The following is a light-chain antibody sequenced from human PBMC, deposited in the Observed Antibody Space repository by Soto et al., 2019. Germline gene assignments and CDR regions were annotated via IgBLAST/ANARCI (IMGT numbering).Light chain of an antibody. CDR3: QQYGSSPPRT. J-gene: IGKJ1*01. CDR1: QSVSNDF. V-gene: IGKV3-20*01. CDR2: GAS. Sequence: EIVLTQSPGILSVSPGQRVTLSCRASQSVSNDFLAWYQQKPGQAPRLLIYGASTRATDVPDRFSGSGSGADFTLTISRLEPEDFAVYYWQQYGSSPPRTFGQGTKVEMK.